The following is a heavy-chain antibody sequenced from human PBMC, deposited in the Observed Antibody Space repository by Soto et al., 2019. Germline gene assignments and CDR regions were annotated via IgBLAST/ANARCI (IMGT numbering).Heavy chain of an antibody. CDR3: ARVTSRGAFDI. CDR2: IYYSGST. D-gene: IGHD1-20*01. J-gene: IGHJ3*02. V-gene: IGHV4-59*01. CDR1: GGSISSYY. Sequence: QVQLQESGPGLVKPSETLSLTCTVSGGSISSYYWSWIRQPPGKGLEWIGYIYYSGSTNYNPSLKSRVTISVDTSKNQFSLKLSSVTAADTAVYYCARVTSRGAFDIWGQGTMVTVSS.